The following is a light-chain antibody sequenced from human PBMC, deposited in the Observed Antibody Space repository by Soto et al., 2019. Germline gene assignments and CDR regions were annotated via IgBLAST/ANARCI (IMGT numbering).Light chain of an antibody. CDR1: QTVIRN. J-gene: IGKJ5*01. V-gene: IGKV3-15*01. CDR2: DAS. Sequence: IGLTQYPDNLRWSPGERTTLSCRASQTVIRNYLAWHQQKPGQAPRILMYDASTRATGISARFSGSGSGTEFTLTISSLQSEDFAVYYCQQYHNWPITFGQGTRLEIK. CDR3: QQYHNWPIT.